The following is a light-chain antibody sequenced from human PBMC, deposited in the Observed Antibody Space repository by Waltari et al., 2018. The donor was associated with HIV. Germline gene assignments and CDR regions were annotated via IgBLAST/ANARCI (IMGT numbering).Light chain of an antibody. CDR2: VGS. CDR3: KQYLQSPLT. V-gene: IGKV2-28*01. CDR1: QSLNRNGYNN. J-gene: IGKJ4*01. Sequence: DIMVTQSPLSLSVTPGEPASIPFTATQSLNRNGYNNLDWYLQKPGQAPKLLIYVGSTRASGVPDRFSGSGSGTEFTLKISSVESDDVALYYCKQYLQSPLTFGGGTKVEIK.